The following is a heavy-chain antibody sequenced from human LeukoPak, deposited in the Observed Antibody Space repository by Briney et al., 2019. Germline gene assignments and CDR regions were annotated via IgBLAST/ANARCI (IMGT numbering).Heavy chain of an antibody. V-gene: IGHV4-34*01. Sequence: SETLSLTCAVYGGSFGAYYWSWIRQPPGKGLEWIGEINHSGSTNYNPSLKSRVTISVDTSKNQFSLELSSVTAADTAVYYCARGSITSRLAGGFDYWGQGTLVTVSS. D-gene: IGHD1-14*01. J-gene: IGHJ4*02. CDR2: INHSGST. CDR1: GGSFGAYY. CDR3: ARGSITSRLAGGFDY.